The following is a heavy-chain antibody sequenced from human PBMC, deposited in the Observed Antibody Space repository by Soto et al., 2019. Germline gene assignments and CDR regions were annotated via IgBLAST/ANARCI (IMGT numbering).Heavy chain of an antibody. J-gene: IGHJ3*02. CDR2: IYYSEST. Sequence: SETLSLTCAVSGGSISSGCYSWSWIRQPPGKGLEWIGYIYYSESTYYNPSLKSRVTISVDRSKNQFSLKLSSVTAADTAVYYCARVWGGAFDIWGQGTMVTVSS. V-gene: IGHV4-30-2*01. CDR3: ARVWGGAFDI. D-gene: IGHD3-10*01. CDR1: GGSISSGCYS.